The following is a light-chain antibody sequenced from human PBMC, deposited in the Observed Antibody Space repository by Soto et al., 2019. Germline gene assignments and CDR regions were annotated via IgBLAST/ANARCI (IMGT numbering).Light chain of an antibody. V-gene: IGKV3-15*01. J-gene: IGKJ3*01. CDR2: GAS. CDR3: RQYHSWPFT. Sequence: EIVMTQSPATLSVSPGERATLSCRASQSVSSNLAWYQQKPGQAPRLLIYGASTRATGITARFSGSGSVTDFTLTISSLQSEDFAVYSCRQYHSWPFTFGPGTKVDIK. CDR1: QSVSSN.